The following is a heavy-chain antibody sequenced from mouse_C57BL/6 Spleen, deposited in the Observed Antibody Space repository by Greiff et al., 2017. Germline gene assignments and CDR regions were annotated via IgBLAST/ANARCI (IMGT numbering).Heavy chain of an antibody. CDR2: ISSGSSTI. Sequence: EVMLVESGGGLVKPGGSLKLSCAASGFTFSDYGMHWVRQAPEKGLEWVAYISSGSSTIYYAETVKGRFTSSRDNAKNTLFLQMTSLRSEDTAMYYCARTDWDEFFAYWGQGTLVTVSA. CDR3: ARTDWDEFFAY. D-gene: IGHD4-1*01. J-gene: IGHJ3*01. CDR1: GFTFSDYG. V-gene: IGHV5-17*01.